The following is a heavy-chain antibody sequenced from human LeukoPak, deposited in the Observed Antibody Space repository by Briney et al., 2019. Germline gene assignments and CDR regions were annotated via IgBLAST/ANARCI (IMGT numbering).Heavy chain of an antibody. J-gene: IGHJ4*02. D-gene: IGHD3-10*01. Sequence: SETLSLTCAVYGGSFSGYYWSWIRQPPGKGLEWIGEINHSGSTNYIPSLKSRVTISVDTSKNQFSLKLSSVTAADTAVYYCARGRRAWVFGYYFDSWGQGTLVTVYS. CDR3: ARGRRAWVFGYYFDS. CDR2: INHSGST. CDR1: GGSFSGYY. V-gene: IGHV4-34*01.